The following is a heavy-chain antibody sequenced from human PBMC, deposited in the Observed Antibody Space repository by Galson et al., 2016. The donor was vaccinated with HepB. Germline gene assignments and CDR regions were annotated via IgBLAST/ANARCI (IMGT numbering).Heavy chain of an antibody. CDR3: ARERMAGTKYYFDS. CDR1: GASLNTNY. Sequence: SETLSLTCSVSGASLNTNYWTWIRQPPGKGLEWIGSIHHSGSTTYKDALKSRTSTSINTSQNQVSLRLNSVSAADTPVYFCARERMAGTKYYFDSWGQGTLVTVSS. D-gene: IGHD6-19*01. J-gene: IGHJ4*02. CDR2: IHHSGST. V-gene: IGHV4-59*01.